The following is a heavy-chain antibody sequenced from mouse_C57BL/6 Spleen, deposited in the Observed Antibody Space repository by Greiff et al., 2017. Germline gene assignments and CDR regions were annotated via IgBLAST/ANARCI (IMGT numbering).Heavy chain of an antibody. CDR1: GFTFSSYA. CDR3: AGDRWVDY. V-gene: IGHV5-4*01. D-gene: IGHD2-3*01. CDR2: ISDGGSYT. Sequence: EVKLMESGGGLVKPGGSLKLSCAASGFTFSSYAMSWVRQTPEKRLEWVATISDGGSYTYYPDNVKGRVTISRDNAKNNLYLQMSHLKSEDTAMYYCAGDRWVDYWGQGTTLTVSS. J-gene: IGHJ2*01.